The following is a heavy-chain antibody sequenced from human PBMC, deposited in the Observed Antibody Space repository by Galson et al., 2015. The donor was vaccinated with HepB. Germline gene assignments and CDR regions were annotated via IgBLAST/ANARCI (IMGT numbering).Heavy chain of an antibody. D-gene: IGHD2-15*01. CDR1: GFTFSDYY. Sequence: SLRLSCAASGFTFSDYYMSWIRQAPGKGLEWVSYISSSGSSIYCADSVKGRFTISRDNAKNSLYLQMNSLRAEDTAVYYCARDPVVAAPSDAFDIWGQGTMVTVSS. CDR2: ISSSGSSI. J-gene: IGHJ3*02. V-gene: IGHV3-11*01. CDR3: ARDPVVAAPSDAFDI.